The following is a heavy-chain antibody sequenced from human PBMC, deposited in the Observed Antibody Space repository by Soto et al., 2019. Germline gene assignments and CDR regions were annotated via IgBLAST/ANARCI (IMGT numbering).Heavy chain of an antibody. Sequence: GGSLRLSCAASGFTFRTYSMNWDRQVPGKGLEWISYISSSSTTIYYGDSVKGRFTISRDNARNSLYLQMNSLRDEDTAVYYCARDVGIRASYYYYYGMDVWGQGTTVTAS. CDR2: ISSSSTTI. D-gene: IGHD3-10*01. J-gene: IGHJ6*02. CDR3: ARDVGIRASYYYYYGMDV. CDR1: GFTFRTYS. V-gene: IGHV3-48*02.